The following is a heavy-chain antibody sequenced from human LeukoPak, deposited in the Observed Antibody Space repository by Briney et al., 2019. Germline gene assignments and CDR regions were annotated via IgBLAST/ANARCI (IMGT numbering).Heavy chain of an antibody. V-gene: IGHV1-3*01. CDR2: INARNGNT. J-gene: IGHJ4*02. D-gene: IGHD2-2*01. CDR1: GYTFTSYA. Sequence: ASVKVSCKASGYTFTSYAMHWVRQAPGQRLEWMGWINARNGNTKYSRKFQGRVTITRDTSASTAYMELSSLRSEDTAVYYCASTDGYCSSTSCYGIDYWGQGTLVTVSS. CDR3: ASTDGYCSSTSCYGIDY.